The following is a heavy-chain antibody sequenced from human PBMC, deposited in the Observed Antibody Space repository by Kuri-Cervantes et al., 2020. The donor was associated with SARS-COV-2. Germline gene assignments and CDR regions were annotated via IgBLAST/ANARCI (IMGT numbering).Heavy chain of an antibody. CDR2: ISAYNGNT. CDR3: ARDPPTYYYDSSGYVSAFDI. CDR1: GYTFTSYG. D-gene: IGHD3-22*01. V-gene: IGHV1-18*04. Sequence: ASVKVSCKASGYTFTSYGISWVRQAPGQGLEWMGWISAYNGNTNYAQKLQGRVTMATDTSTSTAYMELRSLRSDDTAVYYCARDPPTYYYDSSGYVSAFDIRGQGTMVTVSS. J-gene: IGHJ3*02.